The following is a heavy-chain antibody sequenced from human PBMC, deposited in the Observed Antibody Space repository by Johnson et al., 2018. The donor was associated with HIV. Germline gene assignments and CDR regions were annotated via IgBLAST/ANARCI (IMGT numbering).Heavy chain of an antibody. CDR3: ARDQGFRVGPSADDAFDI. V-gene: IGHV3-74*03. CDR1: GFSFSTYW. CDR2: IDTEGSGT. D-gene: IGHD1-26*01. Sequence: VQLVESGGGVVRPGGSLRLSCAASGFSFSTYWMHWVRRVPGKGLVWVSRIDTEGSGTTYADSVKGRFTISRDNAKNTLYLQMNSLRVADTAFYYCARDQGFRVGPSADDAFDIWGQGTVVTVSS. J-gene: IGHJ3*02.